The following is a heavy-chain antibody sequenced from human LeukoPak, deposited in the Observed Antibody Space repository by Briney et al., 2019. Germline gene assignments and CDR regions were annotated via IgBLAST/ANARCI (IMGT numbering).Heavy chain of an antibody. V-gene: IGHV1-2*02. J-gene: IGHJ4*02. CDR3: ARASQWLVIYSYFDY. CDR2: INPNSGGT. Sequence: GSMKVSCKASGYTFTGYYMHWVRQAPGQGLEWMGWINPNSGGTNYAQKFQGRVTMTRDTSISTAYMELSRLRSDDTAVYYCARASQWLVIYSYFDYWGQGTLVTVSS. CDR1: GYTFTGYY. D-gene: IGHD6-19*01.